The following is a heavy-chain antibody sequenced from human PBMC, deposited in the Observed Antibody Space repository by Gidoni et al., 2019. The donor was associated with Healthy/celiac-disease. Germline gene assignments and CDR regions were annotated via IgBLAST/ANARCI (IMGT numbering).Heavy chain of an antibody. J-gene: IGHJ6*02. CDR1: DGSISSSSYY. CDR3: ARRRRGYYDSSGYYYNYYYGMDV. CDR2: IYYSGRT. D-gene: IGHD3-22*01. V-gene: IGHV4-39*01. Sequence: QLQLQESGQGLVKPSETMSLTCTVSDGSISSSSYYWGWIRQPPGKWLEWSGSIYYSGRTYYHPSLKSRVTISVDTSKIQFSLKLSSVTAADTAVYYCARRRRGYYDSSGYYYNYYYGMDVWGQGTTVTVSS.